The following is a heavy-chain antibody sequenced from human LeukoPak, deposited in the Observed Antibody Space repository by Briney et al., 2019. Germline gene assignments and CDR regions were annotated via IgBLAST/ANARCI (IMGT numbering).Heavy chain of an antibody. J-gene: IGHJ6*02. V-gene: IGHV1-8*01. CDR1: GYTFTSYD. Sequence: ASVKVSCKASGYTFTSYDINWVRQATGQGLEWMGWMNPNSGNTGYAQKFQGRVTMTRNTSISTAYMELSSLRSEDTAVYYCARGVSCSSTSCYYYYGMDVWGQGTTVTVSS. CDR3: ARGVSCSSTSCYYYYGMDV. CDR2: MNPNSGNT. D-gene: IGHD2-2*01.